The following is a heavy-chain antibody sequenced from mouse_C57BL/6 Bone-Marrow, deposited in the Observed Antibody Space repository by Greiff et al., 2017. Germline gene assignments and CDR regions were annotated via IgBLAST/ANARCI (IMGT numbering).Heavy chain of an antibody. V-gene: IGHV1-50*01. Sequence: QVQLQQPGAELVKPGASVKLSCKASGYTFTSYWMQWVKQRPGQGLEWIGEIDPSDSYTNYNQKFKGKATLTVDPSSSTAYMQLSILTSEDSAVYYCAREIYDCYYFGYFDVWGTGTTVTVSS. CDR3: AREIYDCYYFGYFDV. CDR2: IDPSDSYT. J-gene: IGHJ1*03. D-gene: IGHD2-3*01. CDR1: GYTFTSYW.